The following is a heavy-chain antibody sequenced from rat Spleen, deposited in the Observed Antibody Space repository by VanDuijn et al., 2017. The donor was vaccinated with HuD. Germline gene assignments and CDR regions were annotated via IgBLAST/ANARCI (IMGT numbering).Heavy chain of an antibody. CDR3: TTCSDYATSPFAY. D-gene: IGHD1-6*01. CDR1: GYSITSSYR. CDR2: INSAGST. Sequence: EVQLQESGPGLVKPSQSLSLTCSVTGYSITSSYRWNWIRKFPGNKLEWMGYINSAGSTNYNPSLKSRISITRDTSKNQFFLQVNSVTTEDTATYYCTTCSDYATSPFAYWGRGTLVTVSS. V-gene: IGHV3-3*01. J-gene: IGHJ3*01.